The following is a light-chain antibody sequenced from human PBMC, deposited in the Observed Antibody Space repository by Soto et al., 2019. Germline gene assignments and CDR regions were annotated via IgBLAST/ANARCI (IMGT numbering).Light chain of an antibody. J-gene: IGKJ5*01. CDR2: KVS. Sequence: DVVMTQCPLSLPVTLGQPASISGXSNQXLVHSDGIAYFSWFQQRPGRSPRRLIYKVSNRDSGVPARFSGSGSGTDFALKISRVEAEDVGVYYCMQGTHWPITFGQGTRLEIK. V-gene: IGKV2-30*02. CDR3: MQGTHWPIT. CDR1: QXLVHSDGIAY.